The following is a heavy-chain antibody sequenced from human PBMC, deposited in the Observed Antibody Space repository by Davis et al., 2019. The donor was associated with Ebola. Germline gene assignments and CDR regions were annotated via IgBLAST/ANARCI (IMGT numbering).Heavy chain of an antibody. CDR3: ARDKGRFLEWLLFWGDYGMDV. CDR1: GFTFSSYA. J-gene: IGHJ6*02. D-gene: IGHD3-3*01. CDR2: ISYDGSNK. Sequence: GGSLRLSCAASGFTFSSYAMHWVRQAPGKGLEWVAVISYDGSNKYYADSVKGRFTISRDNSKNTLYLQMNSLRAEDTAVYYCARDKGRFLEWLLFWGDYGMDVWGQGTTVTVSS. V-gene: IGHV3-30-3*01.